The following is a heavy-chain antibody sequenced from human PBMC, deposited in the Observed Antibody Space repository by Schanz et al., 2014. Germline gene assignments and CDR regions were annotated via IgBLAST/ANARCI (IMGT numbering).Heavy chain of an antibody. D-gene: IGHD3-10*01. J-gene: IGHJ1*01. Sequence: QVQLVESGGGVVQPGRSLRLSCAASGFTFSSYAMHWVRQAPGKGLEWVAVISYDGRNKYYADSVKGRFTISRDNSKNTLYLQMNSLRAEDTAVYYCASGVHVSSLQKGLQLWGRGTLVIVSS. CDR2: ISYDGRNK. CDR3: ASGVHVSSLQKGLQL. CDR1: GFTFSSYA. V-gene: IGHV3-30-3*01.